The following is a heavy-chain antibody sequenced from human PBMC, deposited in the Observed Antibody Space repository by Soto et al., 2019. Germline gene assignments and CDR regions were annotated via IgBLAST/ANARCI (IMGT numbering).Heavy chain of an antibody. J-gene: IGHJ4*02. Sequence: PGGSLRLSCAASGFTFSNYWMSWVRQAPGKGLEWVANIKQDGSEKYYVDSVKGRFTISRDNSKDTLDLQMNSLRAEDTAVYYCARDREQWLVGYYFDYWGQGTLVTVSS. CDR2: IKQDGSEK. CDR3: ARDREQWLVGYYFDY. CDR1: GFTFSNYW. V-gene: IGHV3-7*01. D-gene: IGHD6-19*01.